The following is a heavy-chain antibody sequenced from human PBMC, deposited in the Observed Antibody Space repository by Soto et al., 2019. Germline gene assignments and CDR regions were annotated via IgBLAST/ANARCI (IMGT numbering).Heavy chain of an antibody. J-gene: IGHJ5*01. CDR1: GGSVRSPDW. D-gene: IGHD1-1*01. V-gene: IGHV4-4*02. CDR3: ARVRQGCSANNCYFDP. Sequence: SETLSLTCTLSGGSVRSPDWWNWVRQSPDKGLEWIAEVHISGHSNYNPSLRSRVSVSVDSSKNQFYLNLNSVTAADTAIYYCARVRQGCSANNCYFDPWGQGTQVTVSS. CDR2: VHISGHS.